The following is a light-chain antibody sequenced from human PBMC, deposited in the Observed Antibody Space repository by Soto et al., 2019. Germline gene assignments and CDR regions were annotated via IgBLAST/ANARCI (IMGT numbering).Light chain of an antibody. J-gene: IGKJ4*01. CDR3: QQYDSSSVT. CDR1: QRVSGRY. CDR2: GAT. V-gene: IGKV3-20*01. Sequence: EIVLTQSPGTLSLSPGERATLSCRASQRVSGRYLVWYQQKPGQAPSLLIYGATNRARDTPYRFTGSGSGTDFTLTISRLEPEDFAVYYCQQYDSSSVTFGGGTKVEI.